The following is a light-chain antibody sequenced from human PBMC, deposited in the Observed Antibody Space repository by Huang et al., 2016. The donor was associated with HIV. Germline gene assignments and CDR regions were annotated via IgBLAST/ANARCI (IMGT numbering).Light chain of an antibody. Sequence: DIQMTQSPSSLSASVGDRVTITCQASQDITNSLNWYQQKPGKAPKLLIYDASNLQTGVPSRFTGNGSGTDFTFTISSPQPKDIATYYCQQYDNLPLTFGGGTKVGIK. J-gene: IGKJ4*01. CDR3: QQYDNLPLT. CDR2: DAS. CDR1: QDITNS. V-gene: IGKV1-33*01.